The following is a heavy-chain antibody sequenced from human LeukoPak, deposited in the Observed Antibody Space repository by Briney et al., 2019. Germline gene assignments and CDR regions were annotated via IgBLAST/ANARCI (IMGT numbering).Heavy chain of an antibody. D-gene: IGHD2-2*01. J-gene: IGHJ4*02. CDR3: ARAYCSSTSCYDYIDY. V-gene: IGHV1-2*02. CDR1: GCTFTGYY. CDR2: INPNSGGT. Sequence: GASVKVSCKASGCTFTGYYMHWVRQAPGQGLEWMGWINPNSGGTNYAQKFQGRVTMTRDTSISTAYMELSRLRSDDTAVYYCARAYCSSTSCYDYIDYWGQGTLVTVSS.